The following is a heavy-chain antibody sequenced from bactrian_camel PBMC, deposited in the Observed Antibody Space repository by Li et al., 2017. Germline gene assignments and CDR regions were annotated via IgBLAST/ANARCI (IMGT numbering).Heavy chain of an antibody. J-gene: IGHJ4*01. CDR2: INSGGGST. V-gene: IGHV3S40*01. D-gene: IGHD1*01. CDR1: GFTFSSYA. Sequence: VQLVESGGGSVQAGGSLRLSCAASGFTFSSYAMSWVRQAPGKGLEWVSAINSGGGSTYYADSVKGRFTISRDDAKNTLYLQLNSLKIEDMAMYYCASPKQRGRTVVSGLHYRGQGTQVTV. CDR3: ASPKQRGRTVVSGLHY.